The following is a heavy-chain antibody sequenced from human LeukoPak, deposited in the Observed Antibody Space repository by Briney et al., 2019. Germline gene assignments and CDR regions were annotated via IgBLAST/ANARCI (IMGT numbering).Heavy chain of an antibody. CDR3: VRDDGATKPC. J-gene: IGHJ4*02. CDR1: GFTISSDW. CDR2: IKRDGSEK. D-gene: IGHD1-26*01. Sequence: GGSLRLSCAASGFTISSDWMSWGRQAPGKGLEWVANIKRDGSEKYYVDSVKGRFTISRDNAKNSLYLQMNSLRVEDTAVYYCVRDDGATKPCWGQGTLVTVSS. V-gene: IGHV3-7*01.